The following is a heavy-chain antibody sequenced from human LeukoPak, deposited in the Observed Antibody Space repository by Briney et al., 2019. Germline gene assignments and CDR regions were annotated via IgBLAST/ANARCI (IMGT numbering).Heavy chain of an antibody. D-gene: IGHD2-8*02. V-gene: IGHV3-30*18. CDR1: GFTFSSYG. J-gene: IGHJ4*02. Sequence: PGGSLRLSCAASGFTFSSYGMHWVRQAPGKGLEWVAVISYDGSNKYYADSVKGRFTISRDNSKNTLHLQMNSLRAEDTAVYYCAKDSVTGYFDYWGQGTLVTVSS. CDR3: AKDSVTGYFDY. CDR2: ISYDGSNK.